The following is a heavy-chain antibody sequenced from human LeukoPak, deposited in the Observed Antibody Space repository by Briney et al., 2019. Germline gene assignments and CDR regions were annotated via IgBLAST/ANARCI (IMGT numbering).Heavy chain of an antibody. CDR1: WFTFYYYG. CDR3: ERATITMVRGVPLFDY. D-gene: IGHD3-10*01. Sequence: GVSLRLFYGASWFTFYYYGMMGVPQAPGKGREDVAGISWNGGRRGNADSVKGRFTISREKAKTYLYFEMNSLRAEDTALYYCERATITMVRGVPLFDYWGQGTLVTVSS. CDR2: ISWNGGRR. J-gene: IGHJ4*02. V-gene: IGHV3-20*03.